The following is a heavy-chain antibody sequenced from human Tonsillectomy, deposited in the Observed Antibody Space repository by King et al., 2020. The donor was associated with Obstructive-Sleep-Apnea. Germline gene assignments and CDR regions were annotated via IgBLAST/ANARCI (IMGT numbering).Heavy chain of an antibody. J-gene: IGHJ2*01. Sequence: VQLQESGPGLVKPSETLSLTCTVSGGSISSYYWSWIRQPPGKGLEWIGYIYYSGSTNYNPSLKSRVTISVDTSKNQFSLKLSSVTAADTAVYYCARGSPSPYGDYAPYWYFDLWGRGTLVTVSS. D-gene: IGHD4-17*01. CDR3: ARGSPSPYGDYAPYWYFDL. V-gene: IGHV4-59*01. CDR1: GGSISSYY. CDR2: IYYSGST.